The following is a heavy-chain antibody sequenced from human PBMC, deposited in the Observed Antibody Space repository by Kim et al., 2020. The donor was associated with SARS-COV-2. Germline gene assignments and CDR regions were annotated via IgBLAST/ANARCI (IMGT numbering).Heavy chain of an antibody. V-gene: IGHV1-18*04. Sequence: ASVKVSCKASGYTFTSYGISWVRQAPGQGLEWMGWISAYNGNTNYAQKLQGRVTMTTDTSTSTAYMELRSLRSDDTAVYYCARVDYYGSGSTPRDWFDPWGQGTLVTVSS. CDR3: ARVDYYGSGSTPRDWFDP. J-gene: IGHJ5*02. CDR1: GYTFTSYG. D-gene: IGHD3-10*01. CDR2: ISAYNGNT.